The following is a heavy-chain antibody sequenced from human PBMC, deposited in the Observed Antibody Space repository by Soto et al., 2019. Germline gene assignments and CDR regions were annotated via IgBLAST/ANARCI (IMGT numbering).Heavy chain of an antibody. Sequence: QVQLVQSGAEVKKPGSSVKVSCKASGGIFSTYAISWLRQAPGQGLEWMGGIIPIFGTPNYAQRFQGRVTITAVESTSPAYIELSRLRSEDTAVYYCARERADYGSGIYYNPIDFWGPGTLVTVSS. D-gene: IGHD3-10*01. CDR2: IIPIFGTP. CDR1: GGIFSTYA. CDR3: ARERADYGSGIYYNPIDF. V-gene: IGHV1-69*01. J-gene: IGHJ4*02.